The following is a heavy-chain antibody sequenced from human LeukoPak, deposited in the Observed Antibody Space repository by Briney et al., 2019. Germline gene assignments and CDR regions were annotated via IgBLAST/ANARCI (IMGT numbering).Heavy chain of an antibody. D-gene: IGHD4-17*01. Sequence: ASVKVSCKASGYTLTAYYIYWVRQAPGQGLEWMGWISGYNGNTNYVQKFRGRITMTTDTSTSTAYLQLRSLSSDDTALYYCARDLSLGRHDDGEPFDSWGQGTLVTVSS. CDR3: ARDLSLGRHDDGEPFDS. CDR2: ISGYNGNT. V-gene: IGHV1-18*04. J-gene: IGHJ4*02. CDR1: GYTLTAYY.